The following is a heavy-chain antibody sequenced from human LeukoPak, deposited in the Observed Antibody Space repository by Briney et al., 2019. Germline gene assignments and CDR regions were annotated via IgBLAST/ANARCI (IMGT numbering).Heavy chain of an antibody. D-gene: IGHD2-21*02. CDR3: AKGSRGSCRGAYCYSFDN. J-gene: IGHJ4*02. V-gene: IGHV3-7*03. Sequence: GGSLRLSCAASGFTFSSYWMSWVRQAPGKGLEWVANIKQDGSEKYYVDSVKGRFTISRDNAKNSLYLQMNSLRVEDTAVYYCAKGSRGSCRGAYCYSFDNWGQGAVVTVSS. CDR2: IKQDGSEK. CDR1: GFTFSSYW.